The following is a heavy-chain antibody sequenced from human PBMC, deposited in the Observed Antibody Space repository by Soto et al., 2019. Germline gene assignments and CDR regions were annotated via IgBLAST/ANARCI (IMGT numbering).Heavy chain of an antibody. D-gene: IGHD4-4*01. CDR3: ATEDYSSGHAGPFRL. CDR2: ISNTGTSK. V-gene: IGHV3-30-3*01. J-gene: IGHJ1*01. Sequence: QVQLVESGGGVVQPGRSLRLSCAASGFTFSSFVMHWVRQAPGKGLEWVTGISNTGTSKHYADSVKGRFTIPRDNSKNTLDLQIDRLTAGDTAVYYCATEDYSSGHAGPFRLWGQGTLVTV. CDR1: GFTFSSFV.